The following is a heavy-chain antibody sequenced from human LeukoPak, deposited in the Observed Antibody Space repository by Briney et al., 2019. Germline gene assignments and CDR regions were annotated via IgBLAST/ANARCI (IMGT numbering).Heavy chain of an antibody. Sequence: GGSLRLSCAASGFTFSSYSMNWVRQAPGKGLEWVSYISTSGGTIYYADSVKGRFTISRDNAKNSLYLQMNSLRAEDTAVYYCARDSYYGGTQDYWGQGTLVTVSS. CDR1: GFTFSSYS. V-gene: IGHV3-48*04. CDR2: ISTSGGTI. D-gene: IGHD4-23*01. J-gene: IGHJ4*02. CDR3: ARDSYYGGTQDY.